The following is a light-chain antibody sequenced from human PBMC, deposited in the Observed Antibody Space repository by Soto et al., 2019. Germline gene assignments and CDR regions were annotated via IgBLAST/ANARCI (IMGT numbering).Light chain of an antibody. CDR3: SSYTSSSTLFYV. CDR2: DVS. CDR1: KREVCGYNY. Sequence: SAPTPPASVSWSPGQSISLPCTGNKREVCGYNYVSWYQQHPGKAPKLMIYDVSNRPSGVSNRFSGSKSGNTASLTISGLQAEDEADYYCSSYTSSSTLFYVFGTGTKVTVL. V-gene: IGLV2-14*01. J-gene: IGLJ1*01.